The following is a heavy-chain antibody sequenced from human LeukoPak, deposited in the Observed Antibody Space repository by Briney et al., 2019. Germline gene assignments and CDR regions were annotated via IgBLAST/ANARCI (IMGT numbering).Heavy chain of an antibody. J-gene: IGHJ5*02. CDR1: GFTFSSYS. Sequence: GGSLRLSCAASGFTFSSYSFNWVRQVPGKGLEWVSSITTTFYTYYTDSVKGRFTISRDNAKNSLYLQMISLRAEDTAVYYCARVEGPDTNWFDPWGQGTLVTVSS. CDR3: ARVEGPDTNWFDP. V-gene: IGHV3-21*01. CDR2: ITTTFYT.